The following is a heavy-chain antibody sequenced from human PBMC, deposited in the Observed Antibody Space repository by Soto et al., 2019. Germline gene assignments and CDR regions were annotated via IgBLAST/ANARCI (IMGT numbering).Heavy chain of an antibody. V-gene: IGHV3-23*01. Sequence: PVGSLRLSCEASGFPFNNNAMAWVRQAPGKGLEWVSSISPGGSIKFYADSMKGRFTISRDNSKNMVSLQMSSLRAEDTAIYYCAKRRDGYSFDYWGQGALVTVSS. CDR2: ISPGGSIK. D-gene: IGHD4-4*01. J-gene: IGHJ4*02. CDR1: GFPFNNNA. CDR3: AKRRDGYSFDY.